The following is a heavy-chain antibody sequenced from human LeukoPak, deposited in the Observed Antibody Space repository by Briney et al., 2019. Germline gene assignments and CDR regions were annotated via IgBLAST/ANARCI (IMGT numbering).Heavy chain of an antibody. Sequence: ASVKVSCKASGYTFTGYYLHWVRQAPGQGLEWTGWIKPDSGDTHYVQKFQGRVTMTRDTSITTAYMELSLRTDDTAVYYCARECSGTYCGEDWGQGTLVTVSS. V-gene: IGHV1-2*02. CDR3: ARECSGTYCGED. CDR2: IKPDSGDT. CDR1: GYTFTGYY. D-gene: IGHD1-26*01. J-gene: IGHJ4*02.